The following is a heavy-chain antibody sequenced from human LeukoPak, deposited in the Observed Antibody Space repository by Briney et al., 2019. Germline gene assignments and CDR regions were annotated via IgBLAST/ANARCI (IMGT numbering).Heavy chain of an antibody. J-gene: IGHJ4*02. Sequence: SETLSLTCTVSGGSISSGTYYWGWIRQPPGKGLEWIGSIYYSGSTYYNPSLKSRVTISVDTSKNQFSLKLSSVTAADTAVYYCGRLIPYQAGDIAPGFWGQGTLVTVSS. CDR2: IYYSGST. V-gene: IGHV4-39*01. CDR1: GGSISSGTYY. D-gene: IGHD2-21*02. CDR3: GRLIPYQAGDIAPGF.